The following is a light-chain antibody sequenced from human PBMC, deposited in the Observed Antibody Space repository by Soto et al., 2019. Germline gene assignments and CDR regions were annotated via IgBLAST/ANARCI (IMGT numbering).Light chain of an antibody. Sequence: QSVVTQEPSLTVSPGGTVTLTCASSTGAVATGHYPYWFQQKPGQAPRTLIYDTNNRHSWTPGRFSGSLLGGKAALTLSAALPEDEADYHCSLSYSGVRVFGGGTKVTVL. CDR2: DTN. CDR3: SLSYSGVRV. CDR1: TGAVATGHY. J-gene: IGLJ2*01. V-gene: IGLV7-46*01.